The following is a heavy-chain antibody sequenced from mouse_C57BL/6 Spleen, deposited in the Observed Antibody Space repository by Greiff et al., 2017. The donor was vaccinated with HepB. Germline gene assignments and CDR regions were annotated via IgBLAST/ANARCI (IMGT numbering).Heavy chain of an antibody. Sequence: EVKLMESEGGLVQPGSSMKLSCTASGFTFSDYYMAWVRQVPEKGLEWVANINYDGSSTYYLDSLKSRFIISRDNAKNILYLQMSSLKSEDTATYYCAREGDYYGSGSWYFDVWGTGTTVTVSS. CDR2: INYDGSST. V-gene: IGHV5-16*01. D-gene: IGHD1-1*01. CDR1: GFTFSDYY. CDR3: AREGDYYGSGSWYFDV. J-gene: IGHJ1*03.